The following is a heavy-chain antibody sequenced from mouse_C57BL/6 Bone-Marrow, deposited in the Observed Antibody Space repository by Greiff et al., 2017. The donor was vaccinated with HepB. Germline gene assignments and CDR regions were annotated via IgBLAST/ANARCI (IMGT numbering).Heavy chain of an antibody. Sequence: EVKLMESGGGLVQPGGSLKLSCAASGFTFSDYYMYWVRQTPEKRLEWVAYISNGGGSTYYPDTVKGRFTISRDNAKNTLYLQMSRLKSEDTAMYYCARSLSYAMDYWGQGTSVTVSS. CDR2: ISNGGGST. CDR3: ARSLSYAMDY. J-gene: IGHJ4*01. D-gene: IGHD6-2*01. V-gene: IGHV5-12*01. CDR1: GFTFSDYY.